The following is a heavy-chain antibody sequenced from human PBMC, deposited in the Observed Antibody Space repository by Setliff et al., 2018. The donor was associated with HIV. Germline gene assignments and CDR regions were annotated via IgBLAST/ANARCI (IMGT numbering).Heavy chain of an antibody. Sequence: PGGSLRLSCATSGFTFDSYSIIWVRQAPGKGLEWVSYISGLGGGTIYYADSVRGRFTISRDDAEKSVYLQMNSLRAEDTAVYYCARERLRFLEWLPLDYWGQGTLVTVSS. J-gene: IGHJ4*02. D-gene: IGHD3-3*01. CDR1: GFTFDSYS. V-gene: IGHV3-48*01. CDR2: ISGLGGGTI. CDR3: ARERLRFLEWLPLDY.